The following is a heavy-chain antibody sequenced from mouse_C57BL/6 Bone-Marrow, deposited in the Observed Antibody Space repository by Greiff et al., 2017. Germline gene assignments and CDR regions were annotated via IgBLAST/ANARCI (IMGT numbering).Heavy chain of an antibody. Sequence: VQLQQSGPELVKPGASVKIPCKASGYTFTDYNMDWVKQSHGKSLEWIGDINPNNGGTIYNPKFKGKATLTVDTSSSTASMVLRSLTSEDTAVYDCAITAGVAAFDVWGTGTTVTVSS. CDR2: INPNNGGT. V-gene: IGHV1-18*01. J-gene: IGHJ1*03. D-gene: IGHD1-1*01. CDR3: AITAGVAAFDV. CDR1: GYTFTDYN.